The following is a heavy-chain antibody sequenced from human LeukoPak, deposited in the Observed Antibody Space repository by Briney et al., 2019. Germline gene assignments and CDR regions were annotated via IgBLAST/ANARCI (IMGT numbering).Heavy chain of an antibody. J-gene: IGHJ4*02. CDR1: GGTFSSYA. V-gene: IGHV1-69*05. CDR3: ARGEGTLPWPHFDY. CDR2: IIPIFGTA. Sequence: SVKVSCKASGGTFSSYAISWVRQAPGQGLKWMGRIIPIFGTANYAQKFQGRVTITTDESTSTAYMELSSPRSEDTAVYYCARGEGTLPWPHFDYWGQGTLVTVSS. D-gene: IGHD3-16*01.